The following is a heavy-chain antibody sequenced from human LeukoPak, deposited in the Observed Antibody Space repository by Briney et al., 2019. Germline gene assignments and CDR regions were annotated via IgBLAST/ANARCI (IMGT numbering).Heavy chain of an antibody. Sequence: GGSLRLSCAASGFTFDDYTMHWVRQAPGKGLEWVSLISWDGGSTYYADSVKGRFTISRDNSKNSLYLQMNSLRTEDTALYYCAKDMSVAGTTAGMDYWGQGTLVTVSS. V-gene: IGHV3-43*01. CDR1: GFTFDDYT. CDR2: ISWDGGST. CDR3: AKDMSVAGTTAGMDY. D-gene: IGHD6-19*01. J-gene: IGHJ4*02.